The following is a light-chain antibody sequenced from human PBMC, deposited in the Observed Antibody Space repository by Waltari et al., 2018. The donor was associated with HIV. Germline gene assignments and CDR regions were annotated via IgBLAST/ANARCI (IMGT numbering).Light chain of an antibody. Sequence: QSALPQPPSVSGSLGQSVTISCTGTSSDIGAYNRVSWYQQSPGTAPKLRIYEVTHRPSGVPVRCSGSKSGNTASLTISGLQADDEADYYCSSYTTSSTWVFGGGTKLTVL. V-gene: IGLV2-18*02. CDR3: SSYTTSSTWV. J-gene: IGLJ3*02. CDR2: EVT. CDR1: SSDIGAYNR.